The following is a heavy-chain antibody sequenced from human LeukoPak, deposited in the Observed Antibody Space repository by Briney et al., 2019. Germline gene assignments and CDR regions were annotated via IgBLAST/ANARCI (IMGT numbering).Heavy chain of an antibody. V-gene: IGHV3-30*02. CDR2: IPYDGSIK. D-gene: IGHD3-10*01. CDR1: GFTFSRYG. CDR3: ATAGSEPAFYI. Sequence: PGGSLRLSCAASGFTFSRYGMHWVRQAPGKGLEWVAFIPYDGSIKYYADSVKGRFTISRDNSKNTLYLQMNSLRAEDTAVYFCATAGSEPAFYIWGPGTTLTVSS. J-gene: IGHJ3*02.